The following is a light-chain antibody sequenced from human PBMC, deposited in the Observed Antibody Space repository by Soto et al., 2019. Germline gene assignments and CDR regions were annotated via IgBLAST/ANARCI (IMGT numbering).Light chain of an antibody. CDR2: GAS. CDR3: QQYTYWPRT. J-gene: IGKJ2*02. V-gene: IGKV3D-15*01. CDR1: QSVNSN. Sequence: EIVMTQSPATLSVSPGERVTLSCRASQSVNSNLAWYQQKPGQAPRLLIYGASTRAAGFPARFSGSGSGTEFTLTISSLQSEDFAVYYCQQYTYWPRTFGQGTKVDIK.